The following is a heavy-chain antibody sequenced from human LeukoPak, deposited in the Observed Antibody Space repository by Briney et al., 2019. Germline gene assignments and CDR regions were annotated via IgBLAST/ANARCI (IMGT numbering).Heavy chain of an antibody. J-gene: IGHJ4*02. CDR1: GLSFSSHE. CDR2: ISTSGSTI. D-gene: IGHD3-22*01. CDR3: ARGGSYTYYYDSSGYTDY. V-gene: IGHV3-48*03. Sequence: GGSLRLSCAASGLSFSSHEMNWVRQAPGKGLEWVSYISTSGSTIYYADSVKGRFTISRDNAKNSLYLQMNSLRAEDTAVYYCARGGSYTYYYDSSGYTDYWGQGTLVTVSS.